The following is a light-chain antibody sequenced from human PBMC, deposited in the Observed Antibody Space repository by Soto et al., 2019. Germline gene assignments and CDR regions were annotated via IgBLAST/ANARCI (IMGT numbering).Light chain of an antibody. CDR2: DAS. Sequence: DIVVTQSPATLSASPGERVTLSCRASQFVSSRLAWYQQRPGQAPRLLIYDASNRATGIPARFSGSGSGTDFTLTISSLEPEDFAVYYCQQRSNWPPITFGQGTRLEI. J-gene: IGKJ5*01. V-gene: IGKV3-11*01. CDR3: QQRSNWPPIT. CDR1: QFVSSR.